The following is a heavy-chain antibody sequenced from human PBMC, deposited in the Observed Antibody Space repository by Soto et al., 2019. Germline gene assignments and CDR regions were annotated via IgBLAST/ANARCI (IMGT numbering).Heavy chain of an antibody. CDR1: GGSISSGDYY. CDR3: AREVKGRIWFVENWFDP. V-gene: IGHV4-30-4*01. D-gene: IGHD3-10*01. J-gene: IGHJ5*02. Sequence: QVQLQESGPGLVKPSQTLSLTCTVSGGSISSGDYYWSWIRQPPGKGLEWIGYIYYSGSTYYNPSLKSRVTISVDTSKNQFSLKLSSVTAADTAVYYCAREVKGRIWFVENWFDPWGQGTLVTVSS. CDR2: IYYSGST.